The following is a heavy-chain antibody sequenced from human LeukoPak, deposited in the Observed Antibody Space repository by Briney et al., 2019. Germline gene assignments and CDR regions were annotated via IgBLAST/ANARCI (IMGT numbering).Heavy chain of an antibody. CDR3: ARDRAYCGGDCYSTPFDY. J-gene: IGHJ4*02. D-gene: IGHD2-21*02. Sequence: SETLSLTCAVYGGSFSGYYWSWIRQPPGKGLEWIGEINHSGSTNYNPSLKSRVTISVDTSKNQFSLKLSSVTAADTAVYYCARDRAYCGGDCYSTPFDYWGQGTLVTVSS. CDR1: GGSFSGYY. CDR2: INHSGST. V-gene: IGHV4-34*01.